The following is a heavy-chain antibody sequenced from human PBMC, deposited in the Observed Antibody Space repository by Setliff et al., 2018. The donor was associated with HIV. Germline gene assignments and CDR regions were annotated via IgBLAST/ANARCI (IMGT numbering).Heavy chain of an antibody. V-gene: IGHV3-21*06. CDR2: ISSRSSYR. CDR3: ARDLRWFGESYWYFDL. D-gene: IGHD3-10*01. J-gene: IGHJ2*01. CDR1: GFTFSSYS. Sequence: GGSLRLSCAASGFTFSSYSMNWVRQAPGKGLEWVSSISSRSSYRYYADSVKGRFAISRDNAKNSLFLQMDSLRAEDTAVYFCARDLRWFGESYWYFDLWGRGTLVT.